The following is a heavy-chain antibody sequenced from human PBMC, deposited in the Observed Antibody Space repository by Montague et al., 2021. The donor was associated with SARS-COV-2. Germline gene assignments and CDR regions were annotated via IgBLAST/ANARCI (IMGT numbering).Heavy chain of an antibody. V-gene: IGHV3-23*01. CDR2: IGDSGSKT. CDR3: AKDPIPGGSNPYYFDF. CDR1: GFTFSHYA. D-gene: IGHD2-21*01. Sequence: SLRLSCPASGFTFSHYAMSWVRWAPGKGLEWVSAIGDSGSKTHYADSVKGRFTISRDNSKNTLSLEMNSLKVDDTAVYYCAKDPIPGGSNPYYFDFWGQGTLVTVS. J-gene: IGHJ4*02.